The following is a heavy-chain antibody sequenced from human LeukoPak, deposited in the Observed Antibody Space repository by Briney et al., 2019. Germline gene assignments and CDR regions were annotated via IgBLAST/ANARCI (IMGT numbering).Heavy chain of an antibody. CDR1: GYAFATYW. CDR3: ARFEVNHEDSSSYYYFDY. J-gene: IGHJ4*02. Sequence: GESLKISCRVFGYAFATYWIGWVRQVPGKGLEWMGIIYPADSDIEYNPSFEGQVTFSADKSINTAYLQWNSLKASDTAMYYCARFEVNHEDSSSYYYFDYWGQGTLVTVSS. V-gene: IGHV5-51*01. CDR2: IYPADSDI. D-gene: IGHD3-22*01.